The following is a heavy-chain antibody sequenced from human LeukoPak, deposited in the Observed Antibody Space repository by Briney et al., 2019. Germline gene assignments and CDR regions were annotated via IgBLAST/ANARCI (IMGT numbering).Heavy chain of an antibody. CDR1: GFTFSSYA. J-gene: IGHJ4*02. CDR3: AREDY. V-gene: IGHV3-30-3*01. Sequence: GGSLRLSCAASGFTFSSYAMYWVRQPPGKGLEWVAFMSFDGSNKYYADSVKGRFTISRDSSENILYLQMDSLRPEDTAVYYCAREDYWGQGTLVTVSS. CDR2: MSFDGSNK.